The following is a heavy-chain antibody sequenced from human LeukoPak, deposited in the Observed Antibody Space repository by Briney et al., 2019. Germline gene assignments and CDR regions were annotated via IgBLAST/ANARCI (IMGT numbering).Heavy chain of an antibody. D-gene: IGHD2-2*01. V-gene: IGHV4-59*12. CDR2: IYYSGST. CDR1: GGSISSYY. J-gene: IGHJ6*03. Sequence: PSETLSLTCTVSGGSISSYYWSWIRQPPGKGLEWIGYIYYSGSTNYNPSLKSRVTISVDTSKNQFSLKLSSVTAADTAVYYCAGSSTGGYYYMDVWGKGTTVTASS. CDR3: AGSSTGGYYYMDV.